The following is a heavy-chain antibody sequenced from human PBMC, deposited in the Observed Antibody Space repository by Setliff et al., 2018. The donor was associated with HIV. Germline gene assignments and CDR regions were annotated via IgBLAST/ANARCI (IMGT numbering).Heavy chain of an antibody. CDR2: IYYSGST. CDR1: GGSINNYY. CDR3: ARYLFCGGDCYFDY. J-gene: IGHJ4*02. V-gene: IGHV4-59*01. Sequence: SETLSLTCTVSGGSINNYYWSWIRQPPGKGLEWIGYIYYSGSTNYNPSLKSRVTISLDTSKNQFSLRLTSVTAADTAVYYCARYLFCGGDCYFDYWGQGTLVTVSS. D-gene: IGHD2-21*02.